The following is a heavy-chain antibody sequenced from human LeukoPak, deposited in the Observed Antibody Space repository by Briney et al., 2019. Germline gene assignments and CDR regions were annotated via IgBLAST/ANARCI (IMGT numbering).Heavy chain of an antibody. V-gene: IGHV3-30*02. J-gene: IGHJ4*02. Sequence: GGSPRHSCAASGVTFCSYGMHWVRHAPRKGRERVLYIRYDGSNKYYTDSVKSRLSISRDNSKNTLYLQMNSLRAEDTAVYYCAKDPRYYDFWSGYSLGTLYYFDYWGQGTLVTVSS. CDR2: IRYDGSNK. CDR1: GVTFCSYG. D-gene: IGHD3-3*01. CDR3: AKDPRYYDFWSGYSLGTLYYFDY.